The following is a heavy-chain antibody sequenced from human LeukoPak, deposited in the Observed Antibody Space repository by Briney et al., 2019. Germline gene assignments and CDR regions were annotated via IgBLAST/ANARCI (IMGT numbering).Heavy chain of an antibody. Sequence: SETLSLTCTVSGGSISSHYWSWIRQPPGKGLEWIGYIYYSGSTNYNPSLKSRVTISVDTSKNQFSLKLSSVTAADTAVYYCARVSSSSGIYYFDYWGQGTLVTVSS. J-gene: IGHJ4*02. CDR1: GGSISSHY. D-gene: IGHD6-6*01. CDR2: IYYSGST. V-gene: IGHV4-59*08. CDR3: ARVSSSSGIYYFDY.